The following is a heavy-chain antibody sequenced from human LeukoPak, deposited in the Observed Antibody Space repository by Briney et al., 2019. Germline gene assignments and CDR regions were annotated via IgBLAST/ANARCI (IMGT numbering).Heavy chain of an antibody. Sequence: ASVKVSCKASGYTFTGYYIHWVRHAPRQGLEWMGWINPNSGGTNYAQKFQRRVTMTRDTPISTAYMELRRLRSEDTAVYYCARDGVVVAATVYYYYYGMDVWGQGTTVTVSS. V-gene: IGHV1-2*02. CDR1: GYTFTGYY. D-gene: IGHD2-15*01. J-gene: IGHJ6*02. CDR2: INPNSGGT. CDR3: ARDGVVVAATVYYYYYGMDV.